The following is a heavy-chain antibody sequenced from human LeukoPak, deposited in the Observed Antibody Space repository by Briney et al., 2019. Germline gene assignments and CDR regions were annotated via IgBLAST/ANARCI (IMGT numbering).Heavy chain of an antibody. V-gene: IGHV4-34*01. CDR1: GGSFSGYY. D-gene: IGHD6-13*01. J-gene: IGHJ4*02. CDR2: INHSGST. Sequence: SETLSLTCAVYGGSFSGYYWNWIRQSPGEGLEWIGEINHSGSTNYNPSLKSRVTISVDTSKNQFSLKLSSVTAADTAVYYCARHPIAAADTKSNGFDYWGQGTLVTVSS. CDR3: ARHPIAAADTKSNGFDY.